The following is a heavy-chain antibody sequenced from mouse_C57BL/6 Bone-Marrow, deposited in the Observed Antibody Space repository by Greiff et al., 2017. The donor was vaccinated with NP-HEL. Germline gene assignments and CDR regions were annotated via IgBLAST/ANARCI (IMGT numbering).Heavy chain of an antibody. CDR1: GYTFTDYY. D-gene: IGHD2-12*01. Sequence: QVQLQQSGAELVRPGASVKLSCKASGYTFTDYYINWVKQRPGQGLEWIARIYPGSGNTYYNEKFKGKATLTAEKSSSTAYMQLSSLTSEDSAVYFCARYPPNYYTSYAMDYWGQGTSVTVSS. V-gene: IGHV1-76*01. CDR3: ARYPPNYYTSYAMDY. J-gene: IGHJ4*01. CDR2: IYPGSGNT.